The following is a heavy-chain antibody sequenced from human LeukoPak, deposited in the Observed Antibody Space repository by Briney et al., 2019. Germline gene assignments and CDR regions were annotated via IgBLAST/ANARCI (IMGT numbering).Heavy chain of an antibody. V-gene: IGHV3-23*01. CDR2: ISGSGGST. CDR1: GFTFSSYA. D-gene: IGHD3-10*01. CDR3: AKERSRGYYGSGSYWRGTFDY. J-gene: IGHJ4*02. Sequence: PGGSLRLSCAASGFTFSSYAMSWVRQAPGKGLEWVSAISGSGGSTYYADSVKGRFTISRDNSKNTLYLQMNSLRAEDTAVYYCAKERSRGYYGSGSYWRGTFDYWGQGTLVTVSS.